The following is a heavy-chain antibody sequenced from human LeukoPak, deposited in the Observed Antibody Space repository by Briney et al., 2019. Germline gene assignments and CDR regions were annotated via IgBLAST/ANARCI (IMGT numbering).Heavy chain of an antibody. CDR3: ARGILIAAAGTSCFDY. J-gene: IGHJ4*02. D-gene: IGHD6-13*01. V-gene: IGHV1-46*01. CDR2: INPSGGST. CDR1: GCTFTSYY. Sequence: ASVKVSCKASGCTFTSYYMHWVRQAPGQGLEWMGIINPSGGSTSYAQKFQGRVTMTRDTSTSTVYMELSSLRSEDTAVYYCARGILIAAAGTSCFDYWGQGTLVTVSS.